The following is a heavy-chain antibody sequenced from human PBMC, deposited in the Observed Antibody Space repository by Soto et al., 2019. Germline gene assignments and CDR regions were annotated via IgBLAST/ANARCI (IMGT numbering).Heavy chain of an antibody. J-gene: IGHJ4*02. D-gene: IGHD6-19*01. CDR1: GFTFSSYG. CDR3: ARDCAGYSSGWYQRGGFDY. CDR2: IWYDGSNN. Sequence: QVQLVESGGGVVQPGRSLRLSCAASGFTFSSYGMHWVRQAPGKWLEWVAVIWYDGSNNYYADSVKGRFTTSRDNSKNTLYLQMNSLRAEDTAVYYCARDCAGYSSGWYQRGGFDYWGQGTLVTVSS. V-gene: IGHV3-33*01.